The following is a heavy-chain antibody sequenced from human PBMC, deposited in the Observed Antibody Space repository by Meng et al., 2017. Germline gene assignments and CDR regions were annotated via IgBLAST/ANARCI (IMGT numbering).Heavy chain of an antibody. D-gene: IGHD3-10*01. CDR3: ARTRGGEVEFGYFDY. V-gene: IGHV4-38-2*02. CDR1: GYSISSGYY. J-gene: IGHJ4*02. CDR2: IYHGGST. Sequence: SETLSLTCTVSGYSISSGYYWGWIRQPPGKGLEWIGSIYHGGSTYYNPSLKSRVTISVDTSKNQFSLKLSSVTAADTAVYYCARTRGGEVEFGYFDYWGQGTLVTVSS.